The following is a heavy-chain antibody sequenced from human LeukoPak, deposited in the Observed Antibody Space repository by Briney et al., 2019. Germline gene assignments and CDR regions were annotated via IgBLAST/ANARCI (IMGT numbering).Heavy chain of an antibody. CDR2: IRGSGGRT. CDR3: AKRGVVIRVVLVGFHKEAYYFDS. J-gene: IGHJ4*02. Sequence: PGGTLRLFCAVPGLTLSNYGMRWVRQAPGKGREGVAGIRGSGGRTNYADSVKGRFHIHRDSPKHTLHLQMNSLRAWDTAVYFCAKRGVVIRVVLVGFHKEAYYFDSWGQGALVTVSS. D-gene: IGHD3-10*01. V-gene: IGHV3-23*01. CDR1: GLTLSNYG.